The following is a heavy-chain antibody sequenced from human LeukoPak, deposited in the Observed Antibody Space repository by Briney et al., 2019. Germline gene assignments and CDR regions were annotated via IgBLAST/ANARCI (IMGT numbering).Heavy chain of an antibody. V-gene: IGHV3-48*04. CDR1: GFTFSSYS. D-gene: IGHD5-18*01. Sequence: GGSLRLSCAAPGFTFSSYSMNWVRQAPGKGLEWVSYISSSSSTIYYADSVKGRFTISRDNAKNSLYLQMNSLRAGDTAVYYCARGVDTAMAHYYYYGMDVWGQGTTVTVSS. CDR3: ARGVDTAMAHYYYYGMDV. J-gene: IGHJ6*02. CDR2: ISSSSSTI.